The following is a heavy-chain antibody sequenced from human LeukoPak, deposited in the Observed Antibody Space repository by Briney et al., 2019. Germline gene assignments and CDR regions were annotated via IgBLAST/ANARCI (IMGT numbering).Heavy chain of an antibody. V-gene: IGHV3-21*01. CDR1: GFTFSSYA. CDR2: ISSSSSYI. D-gene: IGHD1-26*01. J-gene: IGHJ4*02. CDR3: ARDSSKIVGATPY. Sequence: PGESLRLSCVASGFTFSSYAMSWVRQAPGKGLEWVSSISSSSSYIYYADSVKGRFTISRDNAKNSLYLQMNSLRAEDTAVYYCARDSSKIVGATPYWGQGTLVTVSS.